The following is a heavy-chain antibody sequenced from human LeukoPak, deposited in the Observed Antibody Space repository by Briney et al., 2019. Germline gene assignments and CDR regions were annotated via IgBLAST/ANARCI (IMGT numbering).Heavy chain of an antibody. CDR2: ISSSSSYI. Sequence: GGSLRLSCAASGFTFSSYSMNWVRQAPGKGLEWVSSISSSSSYIYYADSVKGRFTISRDNAKNSLYLQMNSLRAEDTAVYYCAKEPRTYYYDSSGYYSHWGQGTLVTVSS. CDR3: AKEPRTYYYDSSGYYSH. CDR1: GFTFSSYS. V-gene: IGHV3-21*01. J-gene: IGHJ4*02. D-gene: IGHD3-22*01.